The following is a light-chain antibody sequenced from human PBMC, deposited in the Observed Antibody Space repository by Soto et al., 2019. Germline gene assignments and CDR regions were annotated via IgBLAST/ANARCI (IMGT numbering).Light chain of an antibody. CDR3: TSYTRYTALV. J-gene: IGLJ1*01. V-gene: IGLV2-14*01. CDR2: EVS. Sequence: QSVLTQPASVSGSPGQSITISCTGTSSDVGTYNYVSWYQHHPGKAPKLIIYEVSNRPSGVSNRFSGSKSGSTASLTISGLQAEDEADYRCTSYTRYTALVFRTGTKVTGL. CDR1: SSDVGTYNY.